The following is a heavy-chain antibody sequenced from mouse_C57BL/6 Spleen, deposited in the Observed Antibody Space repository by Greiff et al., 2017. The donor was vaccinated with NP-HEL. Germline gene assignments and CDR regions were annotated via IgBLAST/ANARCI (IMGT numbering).Heavy chain of an antibody. V-gene: IGHV1-7*01. J-gene: IGHJ2*01. CDR2: INPSSGYT. D-gene: IGHD1-1*01. CDR1: GYTFTSYW. CDR3: ARGVITTVVATGYFDY. Sequence: QVQLQQSGAELAKPGASVKLSCKASGYTFTSYWMHWVKQRPGQGLEWIGYINPSSGYTKYNQKFKDKATLTADKSSSTAYMQLSSLTYEDSAVYYCARGVITTVVATGYFDYWGQGTTLTVSS.